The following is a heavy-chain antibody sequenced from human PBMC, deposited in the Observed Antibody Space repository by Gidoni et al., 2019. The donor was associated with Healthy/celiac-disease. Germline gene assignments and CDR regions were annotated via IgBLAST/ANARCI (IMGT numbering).Heavy chain of an antibody. J-gene: IGHJ6*02. V-gene: IGHV1-8*01. CDR3: ARMDIVVVPAAFYYYGMDV. CDR2: MNPNSGNT. Sequence: QVQLVQSGAEVTKPGASVKVSCKASGYTFTSYDINWVRQATGQGLEWMGWMNPNSGNTGYAQKFQGRVTMTRNTSISTAYMELSSLRSEDTAVYYCARMDIVVVPAAFYYYGMDVWGQGTTVTVSS. CDR1: GYTFTSYD. D-gene: IGHD2-2*03.